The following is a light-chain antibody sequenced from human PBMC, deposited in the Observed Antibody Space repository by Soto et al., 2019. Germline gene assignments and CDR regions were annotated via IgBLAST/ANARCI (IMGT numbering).Light chain of an antibody. CDR3: QQYGGSPPYT. Sequence: EIVLTQSPGTLSLSPGERATLSCRASQSVSSSYLAWYQQKPGQAPRLLISSTSNRAPGIPDRFSGSGSGTDFTLTISRLEPEDFAVYYCQQYGGSPPYTFGQGTKLEIK. V-gene: IGKV3-20*01. CDR2: STS. J-gene: IGKJ2*01. CDR1: QSVSSSY.